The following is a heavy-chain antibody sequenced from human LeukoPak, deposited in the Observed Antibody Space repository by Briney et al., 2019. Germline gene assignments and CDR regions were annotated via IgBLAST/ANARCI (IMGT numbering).Heavy chain of an antibody. D-gene: IGHD2-2*01. J-gene: IGHJ4*02. CDR1: GGTFSSYA. CDR3: ASAYSGYCSSTSCSDY. V-gene: IGHV1-69*01. CDR2: IIPIFGTA. Sequence: GSSVKVSCKASGGTFSSYAISWVRQAPGQGLEWMGGIIPIFGTANYAQKFQGRVTITADESTSTAYMELSSLRPEDTAVYYCASAYSGYCSSTSCSDYWGQGTLVTVSS.